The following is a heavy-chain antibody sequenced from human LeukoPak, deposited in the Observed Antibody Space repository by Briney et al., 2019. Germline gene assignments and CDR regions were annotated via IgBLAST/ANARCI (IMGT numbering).Heavy chain of an antibody. Sequence: PSETLSLTCTVSGGSISSYYWSWIRQPPGKGLEWIGYIYYSGSTNYNPSLKSRVTISVDTSKNQFSLKLSSVTAADTAVYYCARDSDFWSGYYAGYYYYMDVWGKGTTVTVSS. CDR3: ARDSDFWSGYYAGYYYYMDV. J-gene: IGHJ6*03. D-gene: IGHD3-3*01. CDR1: GGSISSYY. CDR2: IYYSGST. V-gene: IGHV4-59*12.